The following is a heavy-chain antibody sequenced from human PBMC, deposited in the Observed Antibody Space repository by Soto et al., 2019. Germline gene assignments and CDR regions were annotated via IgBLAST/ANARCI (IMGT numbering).Heavy chain of an antibody. Sequence: PGGSLRLSCAASGFTFSSYAMHWVRQAPGKGLEWVAVISYDGSNKYYADSVKGRFTISRDNSKNTLYLQMNSLRAEDTAVYYCARDHSLGAAGKWYYYYGMYVWGQGTTVTVSS. CDR3: ARDHSLGAAGKWYYYYGMYV. V-gene: IGHV3-30-3*01. CDR2: ISYDGSNK. CDR1: GFTFSSYA. J-gene: IGHJ6*02. D-gene: IGHD6-13*01.